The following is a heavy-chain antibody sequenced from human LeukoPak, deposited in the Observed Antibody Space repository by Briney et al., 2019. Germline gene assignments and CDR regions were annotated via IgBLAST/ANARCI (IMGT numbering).Heavy chain of an antibody. V-gene: IGHV1-69*04. D-gene: IGHD3-3*01. Sequence: ASVKVSCKASGGTFSIYAISWVRQAPGQGLEWMGRIIPILGIANYAQKFQGRVTITADKSTSTAYMELSSLRSEDTAVYYCARSTLRGADFWSGYYTNWFDPWGQGTLVTVSS. J-gene: IGHJ5*02. CDR1: GGTFSIYA. CDR3: ARSTLRGADFWSGYYTNWFDP. CDR2: IIPILGIA.